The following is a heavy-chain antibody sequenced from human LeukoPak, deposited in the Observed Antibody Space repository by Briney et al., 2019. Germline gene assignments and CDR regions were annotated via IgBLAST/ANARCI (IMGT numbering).Heavy chain of an antibody. D-gene: IGHD1-26*01. CDR1: GYTFTSYY. CDR2: INPSGGST. Sequence: ASVKVSCKASGYTFTSYYMHWVRQAPGQGLEWMGIINPSGGSTSYAQKFQGRVTMTRDTSTSTVYMELSSLRSEDTAVYYCARVENSVGATRYFDYWGQGTLVTVSS. J-gene: IGHJ4*02. V-gene: IGHV1-46*01. CDR3: ARVENSVGATRYFDY.